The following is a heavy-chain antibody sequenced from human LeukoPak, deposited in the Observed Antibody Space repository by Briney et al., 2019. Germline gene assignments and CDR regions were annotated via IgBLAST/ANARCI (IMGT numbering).Heavy chain of an antibody. CDR1: GFTFSSYG. CDR3: ARDPYNGSYGDYYYYYMDV. CDR2: ISYDGSNK. V-gene: IGHV3-30*03. J-gene: IGHJ6*03. D-gene: IGHD1-26*01. Sequence: GGSLRLSCAASGFTFSSYGMHWVRQAPGKGLGWVAVISYDGSNKYYADSVKGRFAISRDNSKNTLYLQMNSLRAEDTAIYYCARDPYNGSYGDYYYYYMDVWGKGTTVTVSS.